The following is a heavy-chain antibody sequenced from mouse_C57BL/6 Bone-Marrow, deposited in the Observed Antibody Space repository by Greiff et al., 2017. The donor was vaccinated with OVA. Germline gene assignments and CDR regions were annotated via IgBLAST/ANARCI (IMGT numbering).Heavy chain of an antibody. D-gene: IGHD4-1*01. CDR3: ARHSGTGYYFDY. CDR2: ISSGGSYT. V-gene: IGHV5-6*01. J-gene: IGHJ2*01. Sequence: EVQGVESGGDLVKPGGSLKLSCAASGFTFSSYGMSWVRQTPDKRLEWVATISSGGSYTYYPDSVNGRFTISRDNAKNTLYLQMSSLKSEDTAMYYCARHSGTGYYFDYWGQGTTLTVSS. CDR1: GFTFSSYG.